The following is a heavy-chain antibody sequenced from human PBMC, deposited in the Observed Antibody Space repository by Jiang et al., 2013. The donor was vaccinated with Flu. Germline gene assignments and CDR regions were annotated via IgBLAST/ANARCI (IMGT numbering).Heavy chain of an antibody. J-gene: IGHJ4*02. CDR1: GYTFTSYG. CDR3: ARSRTAAGTGNVPLV. V-gene: IGHV1-18*01. CDR2: ISAYNGNT. D-gene: IGHD6-13*01. Sequence: SGAEVKKPGASVKVSCKASGYTFTSYGISWVRQAPGQGLEWMGWISAYNGNTNYAQKLQGRVTMTTDTSTSTAYMELRSLRSDDTAVYYCARSRTAAGTGNVPLVWGQGTLVTVSS.